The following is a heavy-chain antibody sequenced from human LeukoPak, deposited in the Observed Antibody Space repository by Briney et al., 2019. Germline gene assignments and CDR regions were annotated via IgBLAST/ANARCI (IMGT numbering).Heavy chain of an antibody. CDR1: GYTFTTYG. V-gene: IGHV1-18*01. Sequence: ASAKVSCKASGYTFTTYGINWVRQAPGPGLEWMGWISPYNGNTNYAQKLQGRVTMTTDTSTSTVYMELRSLRSDDTAVYYCARDRGDFWSAYFHYWGQGTLVTVSS. D-gene: IGHD3-3*01. J-gene: IGHJ4*02. CDR3: ARDRGDFWSAYFHY. CDR2: ISPYNGNT.